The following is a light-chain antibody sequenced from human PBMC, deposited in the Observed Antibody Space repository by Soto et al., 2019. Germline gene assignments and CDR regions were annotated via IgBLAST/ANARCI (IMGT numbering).Light chain of an antibody. CDR1: SSDVGGYNF. J-gene: IGLJ1*01. CDR3: SSYTSSSTLG. Sequence: QSALTQPASVSGSPGQSITISCTGTSSDVGGYNFVSWYQQHPGKAPKLMIYDVSNRPSGVSNRFSGSKSANTAALTISGFQAEDEADYCSSYTSSSTLGFGTGTKRTVL. V-gene: IGLV2-14*01. CDR2: DVS.